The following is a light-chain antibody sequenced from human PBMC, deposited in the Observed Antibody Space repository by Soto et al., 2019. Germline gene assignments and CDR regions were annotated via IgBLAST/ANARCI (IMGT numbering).Light chain of an antibody. V-gene: IGLV2-14*01. CDR1: SSDIGGYNS. J-gene: IGLJ1*01. Sequence: QSVLTQPPSVSGAPGQRVTISCTGTSSDIGGYNSVSWYQQHPGKAPKLMIYEVSNRPSGISNRFSGSKSGNTASLTISGLQAEDEADYYCSSYTSSVAHVFGTGTKVTVL. CDR2: EVS. CDR3: SSYTSSVAHV.